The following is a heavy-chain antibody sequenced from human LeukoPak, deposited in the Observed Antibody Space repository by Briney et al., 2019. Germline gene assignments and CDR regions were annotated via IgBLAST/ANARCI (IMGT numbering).Heavy chain of an antibody. CDR2: IYYSGST. D-gene: IGHD3-22*01. Sequence: SETLSLTCTVSGGSISSYYWSRIRQPPGKGLEWIGYIYYSGSTNYNPSLKSRVTISVDTSKNQFSLKLSSVTAADTAVYYCARGLSSGYRGNFDYWGQGTLVTVSS. CDR1: GGSISSYY. V-gene: IGHV4-59*01. J-gene: IGHJ4*02. CDR3: ARGLSSGYRGNFDY.